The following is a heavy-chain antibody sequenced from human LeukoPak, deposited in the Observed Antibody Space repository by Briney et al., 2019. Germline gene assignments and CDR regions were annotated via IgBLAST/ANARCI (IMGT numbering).Heavy chain of an antibody. J-gene: IGHJ4*02. Sequence: ASVKVSCKASGYTFTSYAINWVRQAPGQGLEWMGGFDPEDGETIYAQKFQGRVTMTEDTSTDTAYMELSSLRSEDTAVYYCATANYYGSGSYPDWGQGTLVTVSS. CDR3: ATANYYGSGSYPD. CDR2: FDPEDGET. V-gene: IGHV1-24*01. CDR1: GYTFTSYA. D-gene: IGHD3-10*01.